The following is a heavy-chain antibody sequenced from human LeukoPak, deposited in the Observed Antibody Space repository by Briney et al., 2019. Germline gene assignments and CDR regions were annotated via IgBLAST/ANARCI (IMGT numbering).Heavy chain of an antibody. J-gene: IGHJ5*02. D-gene: IGHD6-19*01. CDR1: GGSISSSNW. CDR3: ASPPSSGWFRRGWFDP. CDR2: INHSGST. Sequence: SETLSLTCAVSGGSISSSNWWSWVRQPPGKGLEWIGEINHSGSTNYNPSLKSRVTISVDTSKNQFSLKLSSVTAADTAVYYCASPPSSGWFRRGWFDPWGQGTLVTVSS. V-gene: IGHV4-4*02.